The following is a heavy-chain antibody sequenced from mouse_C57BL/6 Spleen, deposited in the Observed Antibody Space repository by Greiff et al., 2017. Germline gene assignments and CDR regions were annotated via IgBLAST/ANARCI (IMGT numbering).Heavy chain of an antibody. D-gene: IGHD1-1*01. Sequence: DVKLQESGGGLVKPGGSLKLSCAASGFTFSDYGMHWVRQAPEKGLEWVAYISSGSSTIYYADTVKGRFTISRDNAKNTLFLQMTSLRSEDTAMYYCARTSKLRGGMDYWGQGTSVTVSS. V-gene: IGHV5-17*01. CDR1: GFTFSDYG. CDR3: ARTSKLRGGMDY. CDR2: ISSGSSTI. J-gene: IGHJ4*01.